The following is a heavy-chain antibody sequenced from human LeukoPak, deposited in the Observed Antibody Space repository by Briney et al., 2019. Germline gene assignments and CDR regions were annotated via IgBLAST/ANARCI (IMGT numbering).Heavy chain of an antibody. V-gene: IGHV4-59*02. Sequence: SETLSLTCTVSGVSVSSYYWSWIRQPPGKGLEWIGYIFYMGDTNYNPSLKRRVTISVDTSKNQFSLKLSSVTAADTAVYYCARGYGSGFAYWGQGTLVTVSS. CDR3: ARGYGSGFAY. CDR1: GVSVSSYY. J-gene: IGHJ4*02. D-gene: IGHD3-10*01. CDR2: IFYMGDT.